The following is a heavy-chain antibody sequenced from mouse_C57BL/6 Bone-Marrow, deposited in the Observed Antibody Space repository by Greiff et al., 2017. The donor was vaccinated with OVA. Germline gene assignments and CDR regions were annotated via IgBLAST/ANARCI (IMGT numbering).Heavy chain of an antibody. J-gene: IGHJ1*03. Sequence: DVMLVEPERGLVQPGSSMKLSCKASGFTFSDYYMAWVRQVPEQGLEWVATINPDGSSTYYLDYLKSRFIISRDNAKNILYLQMSSLKSEDTATDYCARESGCLLRVFDDWGTGTTVTVSS. CDR3: ARESGCLLRVFDD. V-gene: IGHV5-16*01. D-gene: IGHD2-3*01. CDR2: INPDGSST. CDR1: GFTFSDYY.